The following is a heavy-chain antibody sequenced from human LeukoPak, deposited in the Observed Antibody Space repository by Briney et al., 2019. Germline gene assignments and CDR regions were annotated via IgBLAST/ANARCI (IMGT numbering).Heavy chain of an antibody. CDR2: INPSGGST. CDR1: GYTFTSND. CDR3: ARFASLYSRSWYYAFDI. Sequence: ASVKVSCKASGYTFTSNDIHSVRQGPGQGLEWMGIINPSGGSTSYAQKFQGRVTMTRDTSTSTVYMELSSLRSEHTAVYYCARFASLYSRSWYYAFDIWGQGTMVTVSS. J-gene: IGHJ3*02. D-gene: IGHD6-13*01. V-gene: IGHV1-46*01.